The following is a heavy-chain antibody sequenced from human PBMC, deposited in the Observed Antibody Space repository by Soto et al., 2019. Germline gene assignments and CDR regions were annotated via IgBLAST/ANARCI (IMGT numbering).Heavy chain of an antibody. D-gene: IGHD2-2*01. J-gene: IGHJ6*02. Sequence: SVKVSCKASGGTFSSYAISWVRQAPGQGLEWTGGIIPIFGTANYAQKFQGRVTITADESTSTAYMELSSLRSEDTAVYYCARDIVVVPAANNGDYYYYGMDVWGQGTTVTVSS. CDR2: IIPIFGTA. CDR1: GGTFSSYA. V-gene: IGHV1-69*13. CDR3: ARDIVVVPAANNGDYYYYGMDV.